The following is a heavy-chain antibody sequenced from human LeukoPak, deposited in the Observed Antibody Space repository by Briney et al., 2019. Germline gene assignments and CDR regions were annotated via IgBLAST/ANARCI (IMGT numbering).Heavy chain of an antibody. J-gene: IGHJ4*02. D-gene: IGHD5-18*01. CDR1: GFTFSSYA. CDR3: AKAGVQLWSPAGDY. V-gene: IGHV3-23*01. Sequence: GGSLRLSCAASGFTFSSYAMSWVRQAPGRGLEWVSGLSGSGVYTYCADSVKGRFTISRDNSKNTLFLQLNRLRAEDTAMYYCAKAGVQLWSPAGDYWGQGTLVTVSS. CDR2: LSGSGVYT.